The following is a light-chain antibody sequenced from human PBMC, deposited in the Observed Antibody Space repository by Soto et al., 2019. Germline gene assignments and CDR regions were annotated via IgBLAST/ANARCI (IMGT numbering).Light chain of an antibody. V-gene: IGLV2-14*03. CDR2: DVS. J-gene: IGLJ3*02. Sequence: QSALTQPASLSGSPGQSTTISCAGTSSDVGGFNYVSWYQQHPGKAPKVIIYDVSNRPSGVSIRFSGSKSGNTASLTISGLQAEDEADYYCSSYTPNGLWVFGGGTKLTVL. CDR3: SSYTPNGLWV. CDR1: SSDVGGFNY.